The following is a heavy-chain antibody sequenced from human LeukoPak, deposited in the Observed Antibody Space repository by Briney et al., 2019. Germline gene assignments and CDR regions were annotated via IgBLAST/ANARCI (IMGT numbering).Heavy chain of an antibody. CDR2: IIPIFGTA. J-gene: IGHJ4*02. CDR3: ARGFIGSGRDGYNSDY. Sequence: SVKVSCKASGGTFSSYAISWVRQAPGQGLEWMGGIIPIFGTANYAQKFQGRVTITADKSTSTAYMEPSSLRSEDTAVYYCARGFIGSGRDGYNSDYWGQGTLVTVSS. V-gene: IGHV1-69*06. CDR1: GGTFSSYA. D-gene: IGHD5-24*01.